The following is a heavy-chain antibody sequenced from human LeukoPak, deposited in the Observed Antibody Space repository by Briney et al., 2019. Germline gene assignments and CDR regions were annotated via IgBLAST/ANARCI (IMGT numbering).Heavy chain of an antibody. V-gene: IGHV1-8*03. D-gene: IGHD5-24*01. CDR3: ARSESRDGYNVNWFDP. Sequence: ASVKVSCKASGYTFTSYDINWVRQATGQGLEWMGWMNPNSGNTGYAQKFQGRVTITRNTSISTAYMELSSLRSEDTAVYYCARSESRDGYNVNWFDPWGQGTLVTVSS. J-gene: IGHJ5*02. CDR1: GYTFTSYD. CDR2: MNPNSGNT.